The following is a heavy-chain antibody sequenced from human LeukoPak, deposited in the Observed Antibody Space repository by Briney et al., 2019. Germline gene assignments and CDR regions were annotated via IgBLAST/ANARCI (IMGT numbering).Heavy chain of an antibody. Sequence: GESLRLSCAASGFTFSNYELNWVRQAPGKGLEWVSYVSSSGSIIYYADSVKGRFTISRDDAKNSLYLQMNSLRAEDTAVYYCARGVVMDVWGKGTTVTVSS. D-gene: IGHD2-15*01. CDR1: GFTFSNYE. V-gene: IGHV3-48*03. CDR2: VSSSGSII. J-gene: IGHJ6*04. CDR3: ARGVVMDV.